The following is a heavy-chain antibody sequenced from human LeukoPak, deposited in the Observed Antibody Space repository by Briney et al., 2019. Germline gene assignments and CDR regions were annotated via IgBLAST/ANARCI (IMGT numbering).Heavy chain of an antibody. CDR3: ARARPRSIAAAGTSWFDP. CDR2: INHSGST. J-gene: IGHJ5*02. Sequence: SETLSLTCTVSGGSISGYYWSWIRQPPGKGLEWIGEINHSGSTNYNPSLKSRVTISVDTSKNQFSLKLSSVTAADTAVYYCARARPRSIAAAGTSWFDPWGQGTLVTVSS. CDR1: GGSISGYY. V-gene: IGHV4-34*01. D-gene: IGHD6-13*01.